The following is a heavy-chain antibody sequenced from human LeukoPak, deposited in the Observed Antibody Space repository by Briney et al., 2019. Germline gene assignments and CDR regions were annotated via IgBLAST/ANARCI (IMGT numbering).Heavy chain of an antibody. CDR1: GGSFSGYY. D-gene: IGHD2-2*01. V-gene: IGHV4-34*01. J-gene: IGHJ4*02. CDR2: INHSGST. CDR3: ARGSQLLYFDY. Sequence: SETLSLTCAVYGGSFSGYYWSLIRQPPGKGLEWIGEINHSGSTNYNPSPKSRVTISVDTSKNQFSLKLSSVTAADTAAYYCARGSQLLYFDYWGQGTLVTVSS.